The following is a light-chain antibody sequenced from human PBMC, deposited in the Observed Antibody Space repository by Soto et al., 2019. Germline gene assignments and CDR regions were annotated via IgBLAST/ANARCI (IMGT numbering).Light chain of an antibody. CDR1: SSNIGSNY. V-gene: IGLV1-47*01. CDR2: RNN. J-gene: IGLJ3*02. CDR3: AAWDDGLSGWV. Sequence: QSVLTQPPSASGTLGQRVTISCSGSSSNIGSNYVFWYRQFPGTAPKVLIYRNNQRPSGVPDRCSGSKSGTSASLAISGLRSEDDADYYCAAWDDGLSGWVFGGGTKLTVL.